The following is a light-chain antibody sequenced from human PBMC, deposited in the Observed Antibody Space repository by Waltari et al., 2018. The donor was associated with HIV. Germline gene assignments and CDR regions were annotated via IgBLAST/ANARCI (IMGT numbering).Light chain of an antibody. CDR3: QEFYSNHLS. CDR2: WES. Sequence: DIVMTQSPDSLAVSLGERATISCKSSHSVLNSSNKNNYLSCYQQKPGQPPKLLIYWESTRESGVPDRFSGSGSGTDFALTISSLQAEDVAVYYCQEFYSNHLSFGPGTKVEIK. CDR1: HSVLNSSNKNNY. V-gene: IGKV4-1*01. J-gene: IGKJ3*01.